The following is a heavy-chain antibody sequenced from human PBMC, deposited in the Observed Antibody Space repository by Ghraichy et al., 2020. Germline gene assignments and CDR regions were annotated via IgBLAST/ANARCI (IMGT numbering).Heavy chain of an antibody. V-gene: IGHV3-15*01. CDR3: TTGTTVTTSDAFDI. J-gene: IGHJ3*02. Sequence: GGSLRLSCAASGFTFSNAWMSWVRQAPGKGLEWVGRIKSKTDGGTTDYAAPVKGRFTISRDDSKNTLYLQMNSLKTEDTAVYYCTTGTTVTTSDAFDIWGQGTMVTVSS. CDR2: IKSKTDGGTT. CDR1: GFTFSNAW. D-gene: IGHD4-17*01.